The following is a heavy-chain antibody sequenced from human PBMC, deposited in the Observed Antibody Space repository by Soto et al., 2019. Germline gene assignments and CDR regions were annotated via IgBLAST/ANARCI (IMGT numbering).Heavy chain of an antibody. V-gene: IGHV4-39*01. CDR2: IYYRGST. Sequence: QLQLQESGPGLVKPSETLSLTCTVSGGSISSHWGWIRQPPGKGLEWIGTIYYRGSTYYNPSLKSQVTISVDASRNQLSLKLTSVTAADTAVYYCARHHTENLYYFYMDVWGKGTTVTVSS. CDR1: GGSISSH. D-gene: IGHD5-18*01. CDR3: ARHHTENLYYFYMDV. J-gene: IGHJ6*03.